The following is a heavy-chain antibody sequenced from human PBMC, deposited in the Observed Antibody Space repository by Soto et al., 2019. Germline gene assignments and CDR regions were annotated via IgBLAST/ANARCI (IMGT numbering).Heavy chain of an antibody. Sequence: SETLSLTCTVSGGSISSGGYYWSWIRQHPGKGLEWIGYIYYSGSTYYNPSLKSRVTISVDTSKNQFSLKLSSVTAADTAVYYCARWVKIALLYYFDYWGQGTLVTVSS. CDR3: ARWVKIALLYYFDY. J-gene: IGHJ4*02. CDR2: IYYSGST. D-gene: IGHD3-16*01. V-gene: IGHV4-31*03. CDR1: GGSISSGGYY.